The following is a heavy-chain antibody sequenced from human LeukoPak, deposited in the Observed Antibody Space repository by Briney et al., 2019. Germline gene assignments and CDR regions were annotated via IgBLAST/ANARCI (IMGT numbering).Heavy chain of an antibody. CDR1: GGSFSGYY. CDR2: INHSGST. D-gene: IGHD4-17*01. J-gene: IGHJ3*02. V-gene: IGHV4-34*01. CDR3: ARDDYGDYEAFDI. Sequence: SETLSLTCAVYGGSFSGYYWSWIRQPPGKGLEWIGEINHSGSTNYNPSLKSRVTISVDTSKNQFSLKLSSVTAADTAVYYCARDDYGDYEAFDIWGQGTMLTVSS.